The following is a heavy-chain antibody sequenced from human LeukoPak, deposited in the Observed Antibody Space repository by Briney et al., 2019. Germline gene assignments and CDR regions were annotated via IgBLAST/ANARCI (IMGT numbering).Heavy chain of an antibody. CDR3: ARDKSGATTFDY. J-gene: IGHJ4*02. V-gene: IGHV4-34*01. Sequence: SETLSLTCAVYGGSFSGYYWSWIRQPPGKGLGWIGEINHSGSTNYNPSLKSRVTISVDTSKNQFSLKLSSVTAADTAMYYCARDKSGATTFDYWGQGTLVTVSS. D-gene: IGHD5-12*01. CDR2: INHSGST. CDR1: GGSFSGYY.